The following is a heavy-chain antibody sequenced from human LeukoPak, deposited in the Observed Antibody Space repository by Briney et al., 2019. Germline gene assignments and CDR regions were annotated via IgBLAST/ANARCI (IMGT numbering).Heavy chain of an antibody. J-gene: IGHJ6*02. CDR1: GFTFSSYA. CDR3: AREDIVVVTASSSVYYYYYGMDV. CDR2: ILYDGSNK. Sequence: HAAGSLRLSCAASGFTFSSYAMHWVRQAPPKELEWVVVILYDGSNKYYADSVKGRFTISRDNSKNTLYMPMNSLRAEDTAVYYCAREDIVVVTASSSVYYYYYGMDVWGQGTTVTVSS. V-gene: IGHV3-30-3*01. D-gene: IGHD2-21*02.